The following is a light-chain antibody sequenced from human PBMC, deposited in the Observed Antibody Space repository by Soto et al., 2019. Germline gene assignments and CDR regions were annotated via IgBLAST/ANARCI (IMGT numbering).Light chain of an antibody. J-gene: IGKJ1*01. V-gene: IGKV1-27*01. Sequence: DIQMTQSPSSLSASVGDRVTITCRASQGVANYLGWYQQKPGKVPKALIYGVSTLQSGVPSRFSGSGSDTDFTLTISSLQPEDAATYYCQHYSSVQTTFAQGTGVDIK. CDR3: QHYSSVQTT. CDR1: QGVANY. CDR2: GVS.